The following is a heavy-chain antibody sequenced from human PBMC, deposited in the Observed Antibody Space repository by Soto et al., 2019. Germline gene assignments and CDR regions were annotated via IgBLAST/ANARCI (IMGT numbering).Heavy chain of an antibody. J-gene: IGHJ6*02. D-gene: IGHD3-3*01. CDR2: ISYAGSNK. Sequence: QVQLVESGGGVVQPGRSLRLSCAASGFTFSSYAMHWVRQAPGKGLEWVAVISYAGSNKYYADSVKGRFTISRDNSKNTLYLQMNSLRAEDTALYYCARDRAYYDFWRGPHGAYYGMDVWGQGTTVTVSS. CDR1: GFTFSSYA. CDR3: ARDRAYYDFWRGPHGAYYGMDV. V-gene: IGHV3-30-3*01.